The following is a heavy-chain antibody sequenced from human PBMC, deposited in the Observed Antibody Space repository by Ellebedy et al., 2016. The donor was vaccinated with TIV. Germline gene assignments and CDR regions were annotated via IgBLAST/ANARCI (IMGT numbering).Heavy chain of an antibody. J-gene: IGHJ3*02. CDR3: ARVRSSAFEI. V-gene: IGHV3-53*01. Sequence: GESLKISCAASGFSVSSNYVSWVRQAPGKGLEWVSYIYTGDSTYHADSVKGRFTISRDNSKNTVSIQMNSLRVEDTAVYYCARVRSSAFEIWGQGTMVTVSS. CDR1: GFSVSSNY. CDR2: IYTGDST.